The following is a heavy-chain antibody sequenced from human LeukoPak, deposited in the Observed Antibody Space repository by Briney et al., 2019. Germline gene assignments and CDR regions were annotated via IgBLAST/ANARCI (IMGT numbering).Heavy chain of an antibody. J-gene: IGHJ4*02. Sequence: SETLSLTCTVSGGSISSYYWSWIRRPPGKGLEWIGYIYYSGSTNYNPSLKSRVTISVDTSKNQFSLKLSSVTAADTAVYYCARNQDGYNYAPFDYWGQGTLVTVSS. CDR1: GGSISSYY. V-gene: IGHV4-59*01. D-gene: IGHD5-24*01. CDR3: ARNQDGYNYAPFDY. CDR2: IYYSGST.